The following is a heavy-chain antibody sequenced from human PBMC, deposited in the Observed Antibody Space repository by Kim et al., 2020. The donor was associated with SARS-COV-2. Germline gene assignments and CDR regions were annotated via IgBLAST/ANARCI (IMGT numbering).Heavy chain of an antibody. CDR2: IYYSGST. D-gene: IGHD2-2*02. CDR1: GGSISSSSYY. CDR3: ARQNVVVPAAIRGEYFQH. Sequence: SETLSLTCTVSGGSISSSSYYWGWIRQPPGKGLEWIGSIYYSGSTYYNPSLKSRVTISVDTSKNQFSLKLSSVTAADTAVYYCARQNVVVPAAIRGEYFQHWGQGTLVTVSS. J-gene: IGHJ1*01. V-gene: IGHV4-39*01.